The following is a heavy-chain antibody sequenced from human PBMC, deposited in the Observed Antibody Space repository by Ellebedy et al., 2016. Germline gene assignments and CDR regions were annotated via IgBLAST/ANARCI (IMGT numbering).Heavy chain of an antibody. Sequence: GESLKISCAASGFTFSTYAMHWVRQAPGKGLEWVAVISYDGSDKYYAESVKGRFTISRDNSKNTLYLQMNSLRAEDTAVYYCARSTDGISLDYWGQGTLVTVSS. CDR3: ARSTDGISLDY. CDR2: ISYDGSDK. J-gene: IGHJ4*02. CDR1: GFTFSTYA. D-gene: IGHD3-9*01. V-gene: IGHV3-30-3*01.